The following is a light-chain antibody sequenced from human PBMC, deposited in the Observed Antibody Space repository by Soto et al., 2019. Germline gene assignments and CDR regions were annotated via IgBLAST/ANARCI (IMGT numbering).Light chain of an antibody. V-gene: IGLV3-21*02. CDR1: NIESKS. Sequence: SYELTQPPSVSVAPGQTARITCGGSNIESKSVHWYQQKPGQAPVLAVYDDSDRPSGIPERFSGSNSGNTATLTISGVEAGDGADYYCQVWDRSSDHYVFGTGTKLTVL. CDR3: QVWDRSSDHYV. J-gene: IGLJ1*01. CDR2: DDS.